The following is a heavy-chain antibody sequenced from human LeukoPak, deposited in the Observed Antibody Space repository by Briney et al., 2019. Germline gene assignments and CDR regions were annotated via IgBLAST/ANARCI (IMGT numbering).Heavy chain of an antibody. V-gene: IGHV1-18*01. Sequence: ASVKVSCKASGYTFTSYGISWVRQAPGQGLEWMGWISAYNGNTNYAQKLQGRVTMTTDTSTSTAYMELRSLRSDDTAVYYWARAHEPPQPPSPIDYWGQGTLVTVSS. CDR2: ISAYNGNT. D-gene: IGHD1-14*01. J-gene: IGHJ4*02. CDR3: ARAHEPPQPPSPIDY. CDR1: GYTFTSYG.